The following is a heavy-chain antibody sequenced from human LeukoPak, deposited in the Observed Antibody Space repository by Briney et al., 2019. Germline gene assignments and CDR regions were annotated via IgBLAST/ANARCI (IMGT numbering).Heavy chain of an antibody. D-gene: IGHD3-3*01. CDR2: IKQDGSEK. CDR1: GFSVSSAW. J-gene: IGHJ4*02. V-gene: IGHV3-7*01. Sequence: PGGSLRLSCAASGFSVSSAWMRWVRQSPGKGLEWVANIKQDGSEKYYVDSVKGRFTISRDNAKNSLYLQMNSLRAEDTAVYYSARTYYDFWSGYFDYWGQGTLVTVSS. CDR3: ARTYYDFWSGYFDY.